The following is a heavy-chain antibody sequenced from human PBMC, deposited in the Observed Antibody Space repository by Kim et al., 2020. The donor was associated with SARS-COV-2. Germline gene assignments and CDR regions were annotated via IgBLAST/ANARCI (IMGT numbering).Heavy chain of an antibody. J-gene: IGHJ6*02. CDR2: ISSSSSYI. V-gene: IGHV3-21*01. CDR1: GFTFSSYS. CDR3: ARDPAMGGLEIYGMDV. D-gene: IGHD3-16*01. Sequence: GGSLRLSCAASGFTFSSYSMNWVRQAPGKGLEWVSSISSSSSYIYYADSVKGRFTISRDNAKNSLYLQMNSLRAEDTAVYYCARDPAMGGLEIYGMDVWGQGTTVTVSS.